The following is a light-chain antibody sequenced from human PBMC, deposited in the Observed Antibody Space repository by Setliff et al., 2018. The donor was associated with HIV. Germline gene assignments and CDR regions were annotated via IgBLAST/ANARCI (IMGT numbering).Light chain of an antibody. CDR3: SSYTTRSTLYV. CDR2: DVI. CDR1: SSDVGGYYY. V-gene: IGLV2-14*03. J-gene: IGLJ1*01. Sequence: QSALIKPGSVSRFPGQSITISCTGISSDVGGYYYFSWYQQHPGKAPKLMIYDVINRPSGVSNRFSGSRSGNTASLTISGLQVDDEADYYCSSYTTRSTLYVFGPGTKVTV.